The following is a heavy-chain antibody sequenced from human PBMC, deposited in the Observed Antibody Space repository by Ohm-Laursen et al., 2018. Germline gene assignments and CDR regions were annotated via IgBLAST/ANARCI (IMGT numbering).Heavy chain of an antibody. J-gene: IGHJ4*02. CDR2: MYHTGST. D-gene: IGHD2-8*01. CDR3: ARCTTEIDY. V-gene: IGHV4-38-2*01. Sequence: SETLSLTWAVSGYSISSDCYWGWIRQSPGKGLEWIGYMYHTGSTYYNPSLKSRVTISVDTSKNQFSLKLSSVTAADTAVYYCARCTTEIDYWGQGTLVSVSS. CDR1: GYSISSDCY.